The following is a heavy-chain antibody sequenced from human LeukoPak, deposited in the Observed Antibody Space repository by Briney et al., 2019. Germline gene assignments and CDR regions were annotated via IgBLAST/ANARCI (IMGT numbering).Heavy chain of an antibody. J-gene: IGHJ6*02. D-gene: IGHD6-19*01. V-gene: IGHV4-59*01. CDR3: ARDQRIAVAENHYYYGMDV. CDR2: IYYSGST. CDR1: GGSISSYY. Sequence: SETLSLTCTVSGGSISSYYWSWIRQPPGKGLEWIGYIYYSGSTNYNPSLKSRVTISVDTSKNQFSLKLSSVTAADTAVYYCARDQRIAVAENHYYYGMDVWGQGTTVTVSS.